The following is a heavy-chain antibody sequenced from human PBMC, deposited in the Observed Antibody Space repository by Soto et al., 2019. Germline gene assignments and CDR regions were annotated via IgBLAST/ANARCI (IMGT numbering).Heavy chain of an antibody. Sequence: VQLVESGGGLVQPGGSLRLSCAASGFTFSSYSMNWVRQAPGKGLEWVSSISSSSSYIYYADSVKGRFTISRDNAKNSLYLQMNSLRAEDTAVYYCARDLDHVASNYYDSSGYYPYYYYGMDVWGQGTTVTVSS. D-gene: IGHD3-22*01. V-gene: IGHV3-21*01. CDR2: ISSSSSYI. J-gene: IGHJ6*02. CDR1: GFTFSSYS. CDR3: ARDLDHVASNYYDSSGYYPYYYYGMDV.